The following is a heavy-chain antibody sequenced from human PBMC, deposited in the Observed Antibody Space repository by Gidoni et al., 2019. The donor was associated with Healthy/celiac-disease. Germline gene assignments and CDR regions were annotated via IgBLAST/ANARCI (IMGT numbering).Heavy chain of an antibody. D-gene: IGHD6-6*01. J-gene: IGHJ6*02. Sequence: QVQLVESGGGVVQPGRSLRLSCAASGFPFSSYGMHWVRQAPGKRLEWVAVIWYDGSNKYYADSVKGRFTISRDNSKNTLYLQMNSLRAEDTAVYYCARVSDSSSGAGMDVWGQGTTVTVSS. V-gene: IGHV3-33*01. CDR3: ARVSDSSSGAGMDV. CDR2: IWYDGSNK. CDR1: GFPFSSYG.